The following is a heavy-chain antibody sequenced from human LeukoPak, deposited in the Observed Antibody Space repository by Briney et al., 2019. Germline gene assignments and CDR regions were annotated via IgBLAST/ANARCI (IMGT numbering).Heavy chain of an antibody. Sequence: GGSLRLSCAASGFTFSSYAINWVRQAPGKGLEWVSSISASGGSTYYADSVKGRFTISRDNVKKSLDLQMNSLRAEDTAVYYCASSYSSDWYSRWIDYWGQGTLVTVSS. CDR3: ASSYSSDWYSRWIDY. CDR2: ISASGGST. J-gene: IGHJ4*02. D-gene: IGHD6-19*01. CDR1: GFTFSSYA. V-gene: IGHV3-23*01.